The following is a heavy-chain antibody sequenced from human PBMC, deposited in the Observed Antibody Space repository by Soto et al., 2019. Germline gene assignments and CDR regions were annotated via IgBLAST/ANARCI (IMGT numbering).Heavy chain of an antibody. CDR3: ARDLGIAAAGTGYYYYGMDV. D-gene: IGHD6-13*01. Sequence: GGSLRLSCAASGFTFSDYYMSWIRQAPGKGLEWVSYISSSSSYTNYADSVKGRFTISRDNAKNSLYLQMNSLRAEDTAVYYCARDLGIAAAGTGYYYYGMDVWGQGTTVTVSS. V-gene: IGHV3-11*05. CDR1: GFTFSDYY. CDR2: ISSSSSYT. J-gene: IGHJ6*02.